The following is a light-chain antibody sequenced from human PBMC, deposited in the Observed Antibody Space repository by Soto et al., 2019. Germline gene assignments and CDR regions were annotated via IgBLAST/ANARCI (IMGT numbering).Light chain of an antibody. CDR2: EVS. V-gene: IGLV2-14*01. CDR3: TSYTSDNRNYV. J-gene: IGLJ1*01. Sequence: QSALTQPASVSGSPGQSITISCTGTSSDVGAYTSVSWYQQHPGKSPKLMIYEVSNRPSGVSNRFSASKSANTASLTISGLQADDEAHYYCTSYTSDNRNYVFGTGTKVTVL. CDR1: SSDVGAYTS.